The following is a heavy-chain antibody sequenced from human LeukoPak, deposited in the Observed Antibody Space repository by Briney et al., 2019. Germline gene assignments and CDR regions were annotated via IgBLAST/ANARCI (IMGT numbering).Heavy chain of an antibody. CDR1: VFSLDVCA. V-gene: IGHV3-9*01. D-gene: IGHD1-26*01. J-gene: IGHJ3*01. CDR3: LKDMGFDLLKDAFDL. CDR2: ISWDGRNM. Sequence: PGGSLRLSCAASVFSLDVCAMLWVRQAPGQGLEWVSSISWDGRNMAYAASVKGRFTISRDNAQNSLYLQMYSLKIEDTAFYYCLKDMGFDLLKDAFDLWGQGMLVTVSS.